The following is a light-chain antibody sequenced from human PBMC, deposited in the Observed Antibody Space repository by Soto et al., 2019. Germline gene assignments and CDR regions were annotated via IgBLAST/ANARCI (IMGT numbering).Light chain of an antibody. CDR2: DNN. V-gene: IGLV1-51*01. CDR3: GTWDSSLSAVV. Sequence: QSVLTQPPSVSAAPAHKVTISCSGSNSNIGNNYVSWYQQLPGTAPKLLIYDNNKRPSGIPDRFSGSKSGTSATLGITGLQTGDEADYYCGTWDSSLSAVVFGGGTKLTVL. J-gene: IGLJ2*01. CDR1: NSNIGNNY.